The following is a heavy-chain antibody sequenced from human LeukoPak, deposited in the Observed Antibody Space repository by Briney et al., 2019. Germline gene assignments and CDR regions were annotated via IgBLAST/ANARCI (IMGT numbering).Heavy chain of an antibody. Sequence: GGSLRLSCAASGFTFSSYWMSWVRQAPGEGLEWVANIKQDGSEKYYVDSVKGRFTISRDNAKNSLYLQMNSLRAEDTAVYYCARVRVYDILTGHDYYFDYWGQGTLVTVSS. J-gene: IGHJ4*02. CDR2: IKQDGSEK. V-gene: IGHV3-7*03. CDR1: GFTFSSYW. CDR3: ARVRVYDILTGHDYYFDY. D-gene: IGHD3-9*01.